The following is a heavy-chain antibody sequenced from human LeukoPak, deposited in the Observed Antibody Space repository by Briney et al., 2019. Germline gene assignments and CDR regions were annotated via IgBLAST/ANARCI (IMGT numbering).Heavy chain of an antibody. CDR1: GFTVSSNY. J-gene: IGHJ3*02. D-gene: IGHD5-12*01. Sequence: GGSLRLSCAASGFTVSSNYMSWVRQAPAKGLEWVSVIYSGGSSHYADSVKGRFTISRDNSKNTLYLQMNSLRAEDTAVYYCAREGYSGSWGAFDIWGQGTMVTVSS. CDR3: AREGYSGSWGAFDI. V-gene: IGHV3-66*01. CDR2: IYSGGSS.